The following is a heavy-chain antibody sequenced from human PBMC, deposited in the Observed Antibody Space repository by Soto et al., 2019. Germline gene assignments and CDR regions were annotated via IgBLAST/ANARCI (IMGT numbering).Heavy chain of an antibody. CDR1: GGSISSYY. CDR2: IYYSGST. D-gene: IGHD2-15*01. V-gene: IGHV4-59*01. CDR3: ARGSGYCSGGSCYWFDP. J-gene: IGHJ5*02. Sequence: PSETLSLTCTVSGGSISSYYWSWIRQPPGKGLEWIGYIYYSGSTNYNPSLKSRVTISVDTSKNQFSLKLSSVTAADTAVYYCARGSGYCSGGSCYWFDPWGQGTLVTVSS.